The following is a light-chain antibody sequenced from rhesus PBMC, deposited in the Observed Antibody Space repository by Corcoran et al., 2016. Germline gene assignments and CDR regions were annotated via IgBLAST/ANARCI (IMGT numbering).Light chain of an antibody. J-gene: IGKJ2*01. Sequence: DIVMTQSPDSLAVSLGERVTINCKSSQSLLYSSNNKNYLAWYQQKPGQCPKLLIYVASTRESGVPNRLRGSGSGTDFTLTISGLQAEDVAIYYCQQYYSSPYSFGQGTKVEIK. CDR3: QQYYSSPYS. CDR1: QSLLYSSNNKNY. V-gene: IGKV4-1*01. CDR2: VAS.